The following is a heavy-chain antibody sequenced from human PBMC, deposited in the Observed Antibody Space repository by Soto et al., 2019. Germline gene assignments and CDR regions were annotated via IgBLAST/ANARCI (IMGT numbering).Heavy chain of an antibody. J-gene: IGHJ4*02. CDR3: AKDLHYDILTGCTPVY. D-gene: IGHD3-9*01. CDR1: GFTFSSYA. CDR2: ISGSGGST. V-gene: IGHV3-23*01. Sequence: GGSLRLSCAASGFTFSSYAMSWVRQAPGKGLEWVSAISGSGGSTYYADSVKGRFTLSRDNSKNTLYLQMNSLRAEDTAVYYCAKDLHYDILTGCTPVYWGQGTLVTVSS.